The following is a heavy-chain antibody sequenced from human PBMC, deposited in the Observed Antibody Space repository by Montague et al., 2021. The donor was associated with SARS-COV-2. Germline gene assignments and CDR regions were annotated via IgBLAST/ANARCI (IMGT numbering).Heavy chain of an antibody. Sequence: SETLSLTCTVSGGSISSSGYDWGWIRQPPGKGLVWIGSIDYSGSNYSTPSLQSRVTISVATSKNQFSLKLDSVTAADTAVYYCARDASLRFEILMGGRHSSYGLDVWGQGTTVTVSS. D-gene: IGHD3-9*01. V-gene: IGHV4-39*07. CDR3: ARDASLRFEILMGGRHSSYGLDV. CDR2: IDYSGSN. J-gene: IGHJ6*02. CDR1: GGSISSSGYD.